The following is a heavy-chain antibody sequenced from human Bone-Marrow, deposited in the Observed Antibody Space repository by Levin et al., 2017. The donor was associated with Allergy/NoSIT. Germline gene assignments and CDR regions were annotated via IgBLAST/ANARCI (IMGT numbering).Heavy chain of an antibody. CDR2: INRGGTST. CDR3: ARDPFAYNFGSGSYLDY. J-gene: IGHJ4*02. V-gene: IGHV3-74*01. Sequence: GESLKISCAASGFAFSNYWMHWVRQAPGKGLVWVSRINRGGTSTTYADSVKGRFTISRVNAKNTLYLQMNSLRAEDTAVYYCARDPFAYNFGSGSYLDYWGQGTLVSVSS. CDR1: GFAFSNYW. D-gene: IGHD3-10*01.